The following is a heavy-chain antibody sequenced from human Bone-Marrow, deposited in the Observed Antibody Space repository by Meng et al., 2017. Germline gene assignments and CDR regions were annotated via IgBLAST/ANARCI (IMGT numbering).Heavy chain of an antibody. V-gene: IGHV3-30*07. CDR2: ISYDGSAS. Sequence: GESLKISCVASGFTFNNYIMYWVRQAPGKGLEWMALISYDGSASNYADSVKGRFTISRDDSKNTLYLQMNSLKTEDTAVYYCTTDSPPLYSSQPWYFDYWGQGTLVTVSS. J-gene: IGHJ4*02. CDR3: TTDSPPLYSSQPWYFDY. CDR1: GFTFNNYI. D-gene: IGHD6-19*01.